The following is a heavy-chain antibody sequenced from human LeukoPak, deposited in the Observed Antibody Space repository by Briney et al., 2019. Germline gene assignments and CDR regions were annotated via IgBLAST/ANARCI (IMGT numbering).Heavy chain of an antibody. CDR1: GGSISSYY. CDR3: ARGSSGYYLTNWFDP. V-gene: IGHV4-59*01. D-gene: IGHD3-22*01. J-gene: IGHJ5*02. CDR2: IYYSGST. Sequence: SETLSLTCTVFGGSISSYYWSWIRQPPGKGLEWIGYIYYSGSTNYNPSLKSRVTISVDTSKNQFSLKLSSVTAADTAVYYCARGSSGYYLTNWFDPWGQGTLVTVSS.